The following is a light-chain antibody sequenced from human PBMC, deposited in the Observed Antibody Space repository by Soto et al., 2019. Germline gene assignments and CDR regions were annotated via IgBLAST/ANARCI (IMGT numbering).Light chain of an antibody. CDR1: SSNIGAGYD. CDR2: GNS. V-gene: IGLV1-40*01. J-gene: IGLJ3*02. Sequence: QSVVTQPPSVSGAPGQRVTISCTGSSSNIGAGYDVHWYQQLPGTAPKVLIYGNSNRPSGVPDRFSGSKSGTSASLAIIGLQAEDEADYYCQSYDSSLSGWVFGGGTKLTVL. CDR3: QSYDSSLSGWV.